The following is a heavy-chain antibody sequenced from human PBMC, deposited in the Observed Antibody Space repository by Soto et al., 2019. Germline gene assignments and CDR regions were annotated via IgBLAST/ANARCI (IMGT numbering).Heavy chain of an antibody. J-gene: IGHJ4*02. CDR2: TSYDERIK. V-gene: IGHV3-30*04. CDR1: GFIFSNYA. D-gene: IGHD3-22*01. CDR3: ATDEGGGYFYGVNY. Sequence: VQLVESGGGVVQPGRSLRLSCTASGFIFSNYAMHWVRQAPGKGLEWVAVTSYDERIKYHADSVKGRFTISRDNSKNTLYLQMNSLRPEDTALYYCATDEGGGYFYGVNYWGQGTLVTVSS.